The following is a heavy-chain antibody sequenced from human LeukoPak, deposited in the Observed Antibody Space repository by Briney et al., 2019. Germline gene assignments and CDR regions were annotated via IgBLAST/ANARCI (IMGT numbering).Heavy chain of an antibody. V-gene: IGHV1-69*04. CDR2: IIPILGIA. J-gene: IGHJ4*02. D-gene: IGHD4-17*01. CDR3: GRDTSTVTTGAELY. CDR1: GGTFSSYA. Sequence: SVKLSCNASGGTFSSYAISWVRQAPGQGLEWMGRIIPILGIANYAQKFQGRVTITADKYTSKDYMELSSVRSEDTAVYYCGRDTSTVTTGAELYWGQGTLVTVSS.